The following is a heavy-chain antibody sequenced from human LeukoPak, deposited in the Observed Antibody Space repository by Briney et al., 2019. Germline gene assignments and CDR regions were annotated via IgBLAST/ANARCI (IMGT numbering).Heavy chain of an antibody. CDR3: AKGPLLWD. CDR1: GVSISTRNYY. J-gene: IGHJ4*02. CDR2: IFYSGST. Sequence: SETLSLTCTVSGVSISTRNYYWGWIRQPPGKGLEWIGNIFYSGSTYYSPSFKSRVTISLDTSRNQFSLKVNSVTAADTAVYYCAKGPLLWDWGQGTLVTVSS. V-gene: IGHV4-39*07. D-gene: IGHD2/OR15-2a*01.